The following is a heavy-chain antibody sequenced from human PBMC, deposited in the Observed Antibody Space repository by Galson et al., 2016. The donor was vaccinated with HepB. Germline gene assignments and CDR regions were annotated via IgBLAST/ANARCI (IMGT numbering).Heavy chain of an antibody. CDR2: IDPSDSYT. J-gene: IGHJ3*01. CDR1: GYSFTSYW. Sequence: QSGAEVTKPGESLRISCKGSGYSFTSYWISWVRQMPGKGLEWMGRIDPSDSYTNYSPSFQGHVTISADKSISTAYLQWSRLKASDTAMYYCARLPNNYYDSSGYRSDAFDLWGQGTMVTVAS. V-gene: IGHV5-10-1*01. CDR3: ARLPNNYYDSSGYRSDAFDL. D-gene: IGHD3-22*01.